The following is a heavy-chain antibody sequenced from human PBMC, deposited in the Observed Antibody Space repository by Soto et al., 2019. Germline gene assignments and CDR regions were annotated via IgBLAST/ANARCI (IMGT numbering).Heavy chain of an antibody. CDR2: ISGSGGST. J-gene: IGHJ4*02. V-gene: IGHV3-23*01. Sequence: PVGSLRLSCAASGFTFSSYAMSWVRQAPGKGLEWVSAISGSGGSTHYADSMKGRFTISRDNSKNTLYLQMNGLRAEDTAVYYCAKVIHDSSGYYWGQGTLVTVSS. D-gene: IGHD3-22*01. CDR1: GFTFSSYA. CDR3: AKVIHDSSGYY.